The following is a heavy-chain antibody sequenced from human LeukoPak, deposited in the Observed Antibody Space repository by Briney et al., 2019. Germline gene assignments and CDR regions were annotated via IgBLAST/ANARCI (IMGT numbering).Heavy chain of an antibody. CDR2: IYHSGGT. J-gene: IGHJ4*02. CDR1: GGSINDAS. D-gene: IGHD3-10*01. V-gene: IGHV4-59*01. CDR3: ARVGTYYRPLDS. Sequence: PSETLSLTCTVSGGSINDASWNWIRQPPGQGLEWIGYIYHSGGTNYNPSLKSRVTISLDTSKNQFSLKLSSVTAADTAVYYCARVGTYYRPLDSWGQGTLVTVSS.